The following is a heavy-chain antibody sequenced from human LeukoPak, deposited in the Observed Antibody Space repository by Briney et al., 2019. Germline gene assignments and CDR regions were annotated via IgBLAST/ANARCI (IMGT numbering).Heavy chain of an antibody. J-gene: IGHJ6*03. CDR3: ARVRRTSGFYYYYYMDV. CDR2: IYYSGST. CDR1: GGSISSYY. D-gene: IGHD6-6*01. Sequence: SETLSLTCTVSGGSISSYYWSWIRQPPGKGLEWIGYIYYSGSTTYNPSLKSRVTISVDTSKNQFSLKLSSVTAADTAVYYCARVRRTSGFYYYYYMDVWGKGTTVTVSS. V-gene: IGHV4-59*12.